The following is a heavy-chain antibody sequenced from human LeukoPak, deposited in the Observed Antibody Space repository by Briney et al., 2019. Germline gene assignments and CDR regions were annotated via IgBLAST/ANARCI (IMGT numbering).Heavy chain of an antibody. V-gene: IGHV1-69*13. J-gene: IGHJ4*02. CDR1: GGTFSSYA. Sequence: GASVKVSCKASGGTFSSYAISWVRQAPGQGLEWMGGIIPIFGTANYAQKFQGRVTITADESTSTAYMELSSLRSGDTAVYYCARDPGYYDSSGSGGDYWGQGTLVTVSS. CDR2: IIPIFGTA. CDR3: ARDPGYYDSSGSGGDY. D-gene: IGHD3-22*01.